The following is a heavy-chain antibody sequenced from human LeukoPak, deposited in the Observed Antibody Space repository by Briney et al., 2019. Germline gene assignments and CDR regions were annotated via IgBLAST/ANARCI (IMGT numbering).Heavy chain of an antibody. V-gene: IGHV4-61*01. CDR1: GGSISSSSYY. D-gene: IGHD7-27*01. CDR3: ASRKLGNDY. J-gene: IGHJ4*02. CDR2: IYYTGT. Sequence: SETLSLTCTVSGGSISSSSYYWSWIRQSPGKGLEWIGYIYYTGTSYNPSLKSRVTISADTSKNQFSLKLISVTAADTAVYYCASRKLGNDYWGQGTLVTVSS.